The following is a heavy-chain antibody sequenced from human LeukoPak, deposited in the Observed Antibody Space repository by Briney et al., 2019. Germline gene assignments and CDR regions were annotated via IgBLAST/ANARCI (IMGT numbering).Heavy chain of an antibody. CDR2: ISYDGSNK. CDR3: AKDSSGSYEGWFDP. D-gene: IGHD1-26*01. J-gene: IGHJ5*02. V-gene: IGHV3-30*18. Sequence: QPGGSLRLSCAASGFTFSSYGIHWVRRAPGKGLEWVAVISYDGSNKYYADSVKGRFTISRDNSKNTLYLQMNSLRAEDTAVYYCAKDSSGSYEGWFDPWCQGTLVTVSS. CDR1: GFTFSSYG.